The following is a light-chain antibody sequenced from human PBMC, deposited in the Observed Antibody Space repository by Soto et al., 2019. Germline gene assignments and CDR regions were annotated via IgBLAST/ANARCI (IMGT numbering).Light chain of an antibody. CDR2: HDT. V-gene: IGLV3-1*01. J-gene: IGLJ1*01. Sequence: YELTQPPSVSVSPGQTASITCSGDNLEDKYVSWYQQKPGQSPVLVIYHDTKRPSGIPERFSGSNSGNTAALTISGTQAMDEADYYCQVWDRTTYVFGTGTKVTVL. CDR1: NLEDKY. CDR3: QVWDRTTYV.